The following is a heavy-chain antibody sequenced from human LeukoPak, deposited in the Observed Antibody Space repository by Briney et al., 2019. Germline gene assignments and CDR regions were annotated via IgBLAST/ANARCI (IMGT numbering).Heavy chain of an antibody. V-gene: IGHV1-69*02. Sequence: SVKVSCKASGGTFSSCTISWVRQAPGQGLEWMGRIIPILGIANYAQKFQGRVTITADKSTSTAYMELSSLRSEDTAVYYCASPDLGDYSNSPQGYGMDVWGQGTTVTVSS. J-gene: IGHJ6*02. CDR2: IIPILGIA. CDR1: GGTFSSCT. D-gene: IGHD4-11*01. CDR3: ASPDLGDYSNSPQGYGMDV.